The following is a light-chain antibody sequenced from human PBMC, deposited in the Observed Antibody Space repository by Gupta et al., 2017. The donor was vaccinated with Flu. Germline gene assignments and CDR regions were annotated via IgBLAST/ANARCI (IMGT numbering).Light chain of an antibody. Sequence: QSALTQPASVSGSPGQSITISCTGTSSDVGSYNLVSWYQQHPGKAPKLMIYEGSKRPSGVSNLFAGSKSGNTASLTIAVLQAEDEADYYCCSSAGSSTWVFGGGTKLTVL. J-gene: IGLJ3*02. CDR1: SSDVGSYNL. V-gene: IGLV2-23*01. CDR2: EGS. CDR3: CSSAGSSTWV.